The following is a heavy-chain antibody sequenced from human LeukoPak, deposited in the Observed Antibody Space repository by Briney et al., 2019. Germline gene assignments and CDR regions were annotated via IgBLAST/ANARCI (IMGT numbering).Heavy chain of an antibody. CDR3: AKDDYSRGLNFDY. Sequence: GGSLRLSCGASGFTVSTNYMSWVRQAPGKGLEWVSIIYSGGSTYYADSVKGRFTISRDNSKNTLYLQMNSLRAEGTAVYYCAKDDYSRGLNFDYGGQGTLVTVSS. CDR1: GFTVSTNY. CDR2: IYSGGST. D-gene: IGHD6-19*01. V-gene: IGHV3-66*01. J-gene: IGHJ4*02.